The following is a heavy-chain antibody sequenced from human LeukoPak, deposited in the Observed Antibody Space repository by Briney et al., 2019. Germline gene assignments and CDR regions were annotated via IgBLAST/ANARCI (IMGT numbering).Heavy chain of an antibody. V-gene: IGHV3-30*18. D-gene: IGHD6-13*01. CDR3: AKDGDIAAAGYFFDY. CDR1: GFTFSSYG. Sequence: GGSLRLSCAASGFTFSSYGMHWVRQAPGKGLKWVAVVSYDESDKYHADSVKGRFTISRVNSKNTLYLQMNSLRAEDTAVYYCAKDGDIAAAGYFFDYWGQGILVTVSS. J-gene: IGHJ4*02. CDR2: VSYDESDK.